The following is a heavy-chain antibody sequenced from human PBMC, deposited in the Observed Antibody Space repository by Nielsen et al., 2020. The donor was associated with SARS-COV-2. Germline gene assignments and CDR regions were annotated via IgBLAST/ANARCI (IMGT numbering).Heavy chain of an antibody. V-gene: IGHV3-7*05. Sequence: GESLKISCSVSGFTFSAYSMSWVRQGPGKGLEWVATTNPDGSENYYVESVKGRFTISRDNARSALYLQINSLRGEDSAIYYCARDYGDFRDYYYGMDVWGQGTTVTVSS. D-gene: IGHD4-17*01. J-gene: IGHJ6*02. CDR3: ARDYGDFRDYYYGMDV. CDR1: GFTFSAYS. CDR2: TNPDGSEN.